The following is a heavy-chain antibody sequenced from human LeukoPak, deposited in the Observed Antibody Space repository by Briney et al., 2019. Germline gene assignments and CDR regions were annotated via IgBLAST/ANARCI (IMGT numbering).Heavy chain of an antibody. Sequence: GASVKVSCKVSGYTLTELSMHWARQAPGKGLEWMGGFDPEDGETIYAQKFQGRVTMTEDTSTDTAYMELSSLRSEDTAVYYCARGKDYYDSSGYYYWGQGTLVTVSS. V-gene: IGHV1-24*01. CDR1: GYTLTELS. CDR3: ARGKDYYDSSGYYY. D-gene: IGHD3-22*01. J-gene: IGHJ4*02. CDR2: FDPEDGET.